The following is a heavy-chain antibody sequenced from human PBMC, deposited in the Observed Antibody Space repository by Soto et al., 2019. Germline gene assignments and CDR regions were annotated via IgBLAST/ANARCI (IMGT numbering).Heavy chain of an antibody. V-gene: IGHV3-30-3*01. J-gene: IGHJ6*02. D-gene: IGHD2-21*02. CDR1: GFTFSSYA. Sequence: GGSLRLSCAASGFTFSSYAMHWVRQAPGKGLEWVAVISYDGSNKYYADSVKGRFTISRDNSKNTLYLQMNSLRAGDTAVYYCARVTSIYYYYGMDVWGQGTTVTVSS. CDR3: ARVTSIYYYYGMDV. CDR2: ISYDGSNK.